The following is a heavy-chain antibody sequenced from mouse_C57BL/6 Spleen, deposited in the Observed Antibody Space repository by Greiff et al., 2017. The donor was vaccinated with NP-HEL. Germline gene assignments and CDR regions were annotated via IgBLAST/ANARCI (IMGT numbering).Heavy chain of an antibody. V-gene: IGHV1-15*01. J-gene: IGHJ4*01. CDR3: TRRTTIVNYYDMDY. D-gene: IGHD2-5*01. Sequence: QVQLQQSGAELVRPGASVTLSCKASGYTFTDYEMHWVKQTPVHGLEWIGAIDPETGGTAYNQKFKGKAILTADKSSSTAYMELRSLTSEDSAVYYCTRRTTIVNYYDMDYWGQGTSVTVSS. CDR2: IDPETGGT. CDR1: GYTFTDYE.